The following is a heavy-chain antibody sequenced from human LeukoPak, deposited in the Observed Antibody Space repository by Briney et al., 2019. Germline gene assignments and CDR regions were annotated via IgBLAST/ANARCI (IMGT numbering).Heavy chain of an antibody. D-gene: IGHD4-23*01. CDR1: GGTFSSYA. CDR3: ARDHRSTVEPADNHYFDY. J-gene: IGHJ4*02. CDR2: IIPIFGTA. V-gene: IGHV1-69*05. Sequence: GASVKVSCKASGGTFSSYAISWVRQAPGQGLEWMGGIIPIFGTANYAQKFQGRVTITTDESTSTAYMELSSLRSEDTAVYYCARDHRSTVEPADNHYFDYWGQGTLVTVSS.